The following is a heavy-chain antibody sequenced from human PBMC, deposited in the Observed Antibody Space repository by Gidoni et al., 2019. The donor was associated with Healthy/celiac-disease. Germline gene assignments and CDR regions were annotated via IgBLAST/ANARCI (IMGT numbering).Heavy chain of an antibody. D-gene: IGHD3-22*01. CDR1: GFPFSSYS. Sequence: EVQLVESGGGLVKPGGSLRLSCAASGFPFSSYSMNWVRQAPGKGLEWVSSISSSSSYIYYADSVKGRFTISRDNAKNSLYLQMNSLRAEDTAVYYCATDPITMIESVGDYWGQGTLVTVSS. CDR3: ATDPITMIESVGDY. J-gene: IGHJ4*02. CDR2: ISSSSSYI. V-gene: IGHV3-21*01.